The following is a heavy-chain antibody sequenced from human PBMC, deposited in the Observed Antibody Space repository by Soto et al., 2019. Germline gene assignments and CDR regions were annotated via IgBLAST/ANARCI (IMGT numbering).Heavy chain of an antibody. D-gene: IGHD3-10*01. V-gene: IGHV1-46*01. CDR1: GYTFSHYY. CDR3: ARPGFFGEFYFGY. J-gene: IGHJ4*02. CDR2: INPVGGGT. Sequence: QVHLVQSGAEVKKPGASVKVSCKASGYTFSHYYIHWVRQAPGQGLEWMGMINPVGGGTTYAQKFQGEVTMTMDTSTATVYMELSSLKSEETAVYYCARPGFFGEFYFGYWGQGSLVTVS.